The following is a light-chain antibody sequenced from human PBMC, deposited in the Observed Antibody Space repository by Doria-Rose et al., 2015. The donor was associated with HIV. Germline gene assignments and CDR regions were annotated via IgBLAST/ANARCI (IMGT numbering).Light chain of an antibody. V-gene: IGKV1-39*01. Sequence: DIQVTQSPSSLSASVGDRVTITCRASQSISTYLNWYQQKPGKAPKLLIHAASSLQSGVPSRFSGSGSGTDFTLTISSLQPEDFATYYCQQSYSIPLTFGGGTKVEIK. J-gene: IGKJ4*01. CDR3: QQSYSIPLT. CDR2: AAS. CDR1: QSISTY.